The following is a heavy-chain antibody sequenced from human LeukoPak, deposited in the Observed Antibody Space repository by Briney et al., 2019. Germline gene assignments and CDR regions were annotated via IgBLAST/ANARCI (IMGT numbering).Heavy chain of an antibody. CDR3: ARDGPMVRGVVGSALDI. CDR1: GFTFSSYW. D-gene: IGHD3-10*01. V-gene: IGHV3-74*01. Sequence: GSLRLSCAASGFTFSSYWMHWVRQVPGKGLAWVSRINSEGSSTSYADSVKGRFTISRDNAGNTLYLEMNSLRAEDTAVYYCARDGPMVRGVVGSALDIWGQGTMVTVSS. J-gene: IGHJ3*02. CDR2: INSEGSST.